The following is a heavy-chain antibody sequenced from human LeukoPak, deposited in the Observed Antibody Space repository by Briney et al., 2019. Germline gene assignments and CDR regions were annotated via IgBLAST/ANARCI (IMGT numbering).Heavy chain of an antibody. CDR3: ASDIVIVPAAIPI. V-gene: IGHV3-7*01. J-gene: IGHJ4*02. CDR2: IQQDGSQK. CDR1: GFTFSRYW. D-gene: IGHD2-2*01. Sequence: GGSLRLSCAASGFTFSRYWMSWVRQAPGKGLEWVASIQQDGSQKYYVDSVKGRFTISRDNAKNSLYLQMNSLRAEDTAVYYCASDIVIVPAAIPIWGQGTLVTVSS.